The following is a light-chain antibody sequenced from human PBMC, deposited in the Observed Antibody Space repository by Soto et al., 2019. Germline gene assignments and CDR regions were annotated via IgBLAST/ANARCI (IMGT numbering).Light chain of an antibody. CDR2: KAS. V-gene: IGKV1-5*03. CDR3: QQSYRTPIT. CDR1: QSISSW. J-gene: IGKJ5*01. Sequence: DIQMTQSPSSLSASVGERVTITCRASQSISSWLAWYQQKPGKAPKLLIYKASTLESGVPSRFSGSGSGTEFTLTISSLQPEDFATYYCQQSYRTPITFGQGTRLEI.